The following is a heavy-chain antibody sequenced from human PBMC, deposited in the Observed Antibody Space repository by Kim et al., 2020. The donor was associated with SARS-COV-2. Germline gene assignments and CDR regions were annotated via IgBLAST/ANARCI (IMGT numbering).Heavy chain of an antibody. Sequence: SETLSLTCTVSSGSISSSSYYWGWIRQPPGKGLEWIGSIYYSGSTYYNPSLKSRVTISVDTSKNQFSLKLSSVTAADTAVYYCARGTPPVLNLLSVALDYWGQGTLVTVSS. CDR2: IYYSGST. J-gene: IGHJ4*02. V-gene: IGHV4-39*01. D-gene: IGHD5-12*01. CDR1: SGSISSSSYY. CDR3: ARGTPPVLNLLSVALDY.